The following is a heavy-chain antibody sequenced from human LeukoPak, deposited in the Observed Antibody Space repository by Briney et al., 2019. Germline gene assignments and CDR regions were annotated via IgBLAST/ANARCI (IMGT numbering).Heavy chain of an antibody. CDR2: IYYTGTT. CDR3: ARRAVVPAAVSYFDN. D-gene: IGHD2-2*01. V-gene: IGHV4-59*05. CDR1: GFTFSSYSMN. J-gene: IGHJ4*02. Sequence: GSLRLSCAASGFTFSSYSMNWVRQAPGKGLEWIGGIYYTGTTYYSPSLNSRITISMDTSKNQFSLRLASVTAADTALYYCARRAVVPAAVSYFDNWGQGTLVTVSS.